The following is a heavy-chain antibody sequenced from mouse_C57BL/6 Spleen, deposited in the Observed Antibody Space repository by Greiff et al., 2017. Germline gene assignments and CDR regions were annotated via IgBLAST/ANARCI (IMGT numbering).Heavy chain of an antibody. D-gene: IGHD2-1*01. CDR1: GFTFSSYA. V-gene: IGHV5-4*01. CDR2: ISDGGSYT. J-gene: IGHJ3*01. Sequence: EVKLMESGGGLVKPGGSLKLSCAASGFTFSSYAMSWVRQTPGQRLEWVATISDGGSYTYYPDNLKGRFTLSRDNAKNNLYLQMSHLKSEDTAMYYCARDRVDEGNPWFAYWGQGTLVTVSA. CDR3: ARDRVDEGNPWFAY.